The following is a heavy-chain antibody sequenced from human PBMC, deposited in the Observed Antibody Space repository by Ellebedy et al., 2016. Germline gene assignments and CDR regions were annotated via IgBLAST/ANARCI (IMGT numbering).Heavy chain of an antibody. CDR2: IYYSGST. Sequence: SETLSLTCTVSGGSISSYYWGWIRQPPGKGLEWIGHIYYSGSTNYNPSLKSRVTISVDTSKNQFSLKLSSVTAADTAVYYCARHMGASLTYNWFDPWGQGTLVTVSS. CDR1: GGSISSYY. CDR3: ARHMGASLTYNWFDP. J-gene: IGHJ5*02. D-gene: IGHD3-16*01. V-gene: IGHV4-59*08.